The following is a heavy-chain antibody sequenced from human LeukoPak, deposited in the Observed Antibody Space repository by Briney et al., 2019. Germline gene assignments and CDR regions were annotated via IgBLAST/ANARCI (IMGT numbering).Heavy chain of an antibody. CDR1: GYTFTSYG. CDR3: ARKVAYYYYMDV. Sequence: ASVKVSCKASGYTFTSYGISWVRPAPGQGLEWMGWISAYNGNTNYAQKLQGRVTMTTDTSTSTAYMELRSLRSEDTAVYYCARKVAYYYYMDVWGKGTTVTVSS. J-gene: IGHJ6*03. V-gene: IGHV1-18*01. CDR2: ISAYNGNT.